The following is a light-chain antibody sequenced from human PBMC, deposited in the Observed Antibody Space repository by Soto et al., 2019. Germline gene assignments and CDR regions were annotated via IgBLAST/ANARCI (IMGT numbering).Light chain of an antibody. CDR2: EVN. J-gene: IGLJ2*01. CDR1: SSDVGAYKF. Sequence: QSALTQPPSASGSPGQSVTISCTGTSSDVGAYKFVSWYQLHPGKAPKLMIYEVNVRPSGVPDRFSGSKYGNTASLTVSGLQVEDEADYYCSSYGGRSNVVFGGGTKLTVL. CDR3: SSYGGRSNVV. V-gene: IGLV2-8*01.